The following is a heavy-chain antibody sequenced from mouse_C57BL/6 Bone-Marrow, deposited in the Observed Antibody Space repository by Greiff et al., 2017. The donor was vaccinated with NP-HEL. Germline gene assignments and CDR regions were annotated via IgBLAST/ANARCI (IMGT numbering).Heavy chain of an antibody. CDR2: IDPETGGT. Sequence: VKLVESGAELVRPGASVTLSCKASGYTFTDYEMHWVKQTPVHGLEWIGAIDPETGGTAYNQKFKGKAILTADKSSSTAYMELRSLTSEDSAVYYCTRRGYYYGSSFYWYFDVWGTGTTVTVSS. CDR1: GYTFTDYE. J-gene: IGHJ1*03. D-gene: IGHD1-1*01. V-gene: IGHV1-15*01. CDR3: TRRGYYYGSSFYWYFDV.